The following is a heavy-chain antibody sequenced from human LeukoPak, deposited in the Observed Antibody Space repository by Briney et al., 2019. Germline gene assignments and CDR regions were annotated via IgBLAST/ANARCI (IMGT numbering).Heavy chain of an antibody. CDR1: GFPFSRFA. J-gene: IGHJ3*02. Sequence: GGSLRLSCAASGFPFSRFAMTWVRQAPGKGLEWVSAISGSGGSTYYADSVKGRFTISRDNSKNTLYLQMNSLRAEDTAVYYCAKEFSSWDGAFDTWGQGTMVTVSS. V-gene: IGHV3-23*01. D-gene: IGHD6-13*01. CDR2: ISGSGGST. CDR3: AKEFSSWDGAFDT.